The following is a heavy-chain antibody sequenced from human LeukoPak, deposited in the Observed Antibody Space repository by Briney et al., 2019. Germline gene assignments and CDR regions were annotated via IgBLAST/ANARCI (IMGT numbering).Heavy chain of an antibody. J-gene: IGHJ6*02. CDR1: GGSFSGYY. CDR2: INHSGST. D-gene: IGHD6-13*01. V-gene: IGHV4-34*01. Sequence: AETLSLTCAVYGGSFSGYYWSWIRQPPGKGLEWIGEINHSGSTNYNPSLKSRVTISVDTSKNQFSLKLSSVTAADTAVYYCARRPSSWYLLDYYYYYGMDVWGQGTTVTVSS. CDR3: ARRPSSWYLLDYYYYYGMDV.